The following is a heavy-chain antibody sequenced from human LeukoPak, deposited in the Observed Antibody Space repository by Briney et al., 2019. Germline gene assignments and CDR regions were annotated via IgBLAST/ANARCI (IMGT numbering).Heavy chain of an antibody. CDR1: GGSIDDYY. J-gene: IGHJ4*02. CDR2: IYYSGTT. CDR3: ARASRLGELSLGY. V-gene: IGHV4-31*03. D-gene: IGHD3-16*02. Sequence: PSETLSLTCTVSGGSIDDYYWSWIRRHPGKGLEWIGYIYYSGTTYYNPSLKSRVTISLGTSKNQFSLQLSSVTAADTAVYYCARASRLGELSLGYWGQGTLVTVSS.